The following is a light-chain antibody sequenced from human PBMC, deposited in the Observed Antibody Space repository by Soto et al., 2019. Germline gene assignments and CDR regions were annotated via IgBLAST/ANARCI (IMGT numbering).Light chain of an antibody. Sequence: QSAQTHPASVSGSPGHAITISCTGTSSDVGSYNLVSWYQQHPGQVPKLIIYEGSRRPSGVSSRFSGSKSGNTASLTISGLQAEEEADYYCCAYVNSRSYVFGSGTKVTVL. J-gene: IGLJ1*01. V-gene: IGLV2-23*01. CDR1: SSDVGSYNL. CDR3: CAYVNSRSYV. CDR2: EGS.